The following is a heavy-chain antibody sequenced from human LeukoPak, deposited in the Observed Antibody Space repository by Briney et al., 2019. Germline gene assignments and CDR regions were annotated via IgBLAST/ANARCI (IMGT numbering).Heavy chain of an antibody. D-gene: IGHD6-6*01. J-gene: IGHJ4*02. Sequence: SETLSLTCTVSGGSISSYYWSWIRQPAGKGLEWIGRIYTSGSTKYNPSLKSRVTMSVDTSKNQFSLKLSSVTAADTAVYYCARGGPEYSSPSGDYWGQGTLVTVSS. CDR2: IYTSGST. CDR1: GGSISSYY. CDR3: ARGGPEYSSPSGDY. V-gene: IGHV4-4*07.